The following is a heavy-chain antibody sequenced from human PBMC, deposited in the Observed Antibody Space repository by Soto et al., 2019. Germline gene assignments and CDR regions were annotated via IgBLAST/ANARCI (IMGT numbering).Heavy chain of an antibody. V-gene: IGHV4-34*01. CDR1: GGSFSGYY. Sequence: QVQLQQWGAGLLKPSETLSLTCAVYGGSFSGYYWSWIRQPPGKGLEWIGEINHSGSTNYNPSLKSRVTISVDTSKNQFSLKLSSVTAADTAVYYCARTGFLGRDWVYWGQGTLVTVSS. CDR2: INHSGST. CDR3: ARTGFLGRDWVY. J-gene: IGHJ4*02. D-gene: IGHD3-16*01.